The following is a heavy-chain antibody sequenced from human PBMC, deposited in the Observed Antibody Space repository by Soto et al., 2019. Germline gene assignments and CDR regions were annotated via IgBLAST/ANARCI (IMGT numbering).Heavy chain of an antibody. D-gene: IGHD2-8*01. V-gene: IGHV3-48*01. Sequence: GGSLRLSCAASGFTFSSYSMNWVRQAPGKGLEWVSYISSSSSTIYYADSVKGRFTTSRDNAKNSLYLQMNSLRADDTAVYYCVRDNALTADLFDYWGQGTQVTVSS. CDR3: VRDNALTADLFDY. CDR1: GFTFSSYS. CDR2: ISSSSSTI. J-gene: IGHJ4*02.